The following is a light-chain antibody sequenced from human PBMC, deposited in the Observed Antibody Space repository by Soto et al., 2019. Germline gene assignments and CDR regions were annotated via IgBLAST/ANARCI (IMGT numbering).Light chain of an antibody. CDR1: KSGDKY. V-gene: IGLV3-1*01. J-gene: IGLJ2*01. CDR2: EDN. Sequence: SSELTQPPSVSVSPGQTASITCSGDKSGDKYVCWYQQKPGQSPVLVMYEDNKRPSGIPERFSGSNSGNTATLTISGTQAMDEADYYCQAWDRRTVVFGGGTKLTVL. CDR3: QAWDRRTVV.